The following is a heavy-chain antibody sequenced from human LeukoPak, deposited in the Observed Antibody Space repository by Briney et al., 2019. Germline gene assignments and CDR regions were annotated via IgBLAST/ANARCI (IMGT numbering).Heavy chain of an antibody. CDR2: IYYSGST. Sequence: PSETLSLTCTVSGGSISSGGYYWSWIRQHPGKGLEWIGYIYYSGSTYYKPSLKSRVTISVDTSKNQFSLKLSSVTAADTAVYYCARRAYDFWSGYYYYYYMDVWGKGTTVTVSS. D-gene: IGHD3-3*01. CDR1: GGSISSGGYY. J-gene: IGHJ6*03. V-gene: IGHV4-31*03. CDR3: ARRAYDFWSGYYYYYYMDV.